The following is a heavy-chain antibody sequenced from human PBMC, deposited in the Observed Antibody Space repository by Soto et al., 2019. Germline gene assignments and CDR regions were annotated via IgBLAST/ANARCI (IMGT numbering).Heavy chain of an antibody. CDR2: IVVGSGNT. CDR1: GVTFSGSA. D-gene: IGHD1-1*01. V-gene: IGHV1-58*01. J-gene: IGHJ3*01. Sequence: SVKVSCKASGVTFSGSAVQWVRQARGQRPEWIGWIVVGSGNTNYAQKFQERVTITWDKSTNTAYMDLNSLRSEDTAVYYCAASSGTGWHRNAFDFCGQGTKVTV. CDR3: AASSGTGWHRNAFDF.